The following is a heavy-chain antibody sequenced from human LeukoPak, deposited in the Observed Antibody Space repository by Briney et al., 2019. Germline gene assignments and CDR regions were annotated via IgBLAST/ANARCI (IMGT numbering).Heavy chain of an antibody. CDR1: GGSISSGAYS. CDR3: AREAVLPATIEHAFDI. CDR2: IYHSGST. J-gene: IGHJ3*02. D-gene: IGHD2-2*01. Sequence: SETLSLTCAVSGGSISSGAYSWSWIRQPPGKGLEWIGYIYHSGSTYYNPSLKSRVTISVDRSKNQFSLKLSSVTAADTAVYYCAREAVLPATIEHAFDIWGQGTMVTVSS. V-gene: IGHV4-30-2*01.